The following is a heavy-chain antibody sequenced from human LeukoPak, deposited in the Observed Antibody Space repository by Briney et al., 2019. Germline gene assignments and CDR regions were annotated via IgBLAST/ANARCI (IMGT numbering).Heavy chain of an antibody. V-gene: IGHV3-23*01. CDR1: GFTFSNYR. Sequence: GGSLRLSCEASGFTFSNYRMNWVRQAPGKGLEWVSAISGSGGSTYYADSVKGRFTISRDNSKNTLYLQMNSLRAEDTAVYYCAREIAADRGFDSWGQGTLVTVSS. J-gene: IGHJ4*02. CDR2: ISGSGGST. D-gene: IGHD6-6*01. CDR3: AREIAADRGFDS.